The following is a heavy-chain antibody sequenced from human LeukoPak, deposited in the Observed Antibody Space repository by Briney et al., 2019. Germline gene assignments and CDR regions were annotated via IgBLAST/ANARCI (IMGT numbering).Heavy chain of an antibody. Sequence: SETLSLTCTVSGYSISDGYYWGWIRQPPGRGLEWVGSIYYRGGNYHNSSLKGRVTMSIDTAKNQFSLRLSSVTAADTAVYYCARSILRYYYNASGYYPYYFDHWGQGVLVTVSS. CDR1: GYSISDGYY. V-gene: IGHV4-38-2*02. J-gene: IGHJ4*02. CDR3: ARSILRYYYNASGYYPYYFDH. D-gene: IGHD3-22*01. CDR2: IYYRGGN.